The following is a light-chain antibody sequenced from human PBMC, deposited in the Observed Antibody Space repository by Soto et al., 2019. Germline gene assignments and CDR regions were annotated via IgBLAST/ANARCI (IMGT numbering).Light chain of an antibody. CDR2: DNS. V-gene: IGLV1-51*01. CDR3: HSYDSSLSASV. J-gene: IGLJ2*01. Sequence: QSVLSQPPSLSAAPGQKVTISCYGSNSNIENNFVSWFRQFPGAAPDLLIFDNSNRPSGIPDRFSGSKSGSSATLAISGLQAGDEAHYYCHSYDSSLSASVFGGGTKVTVL. CDR1: NSNIENNF.